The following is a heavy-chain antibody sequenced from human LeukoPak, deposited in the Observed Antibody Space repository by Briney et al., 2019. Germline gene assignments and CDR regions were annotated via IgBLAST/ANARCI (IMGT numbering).Heavy chain of an antibody. CDR3: ARDQGSSWYVEYYYYYGMDV. Sequence: ASVKVSCKASGYTFTGYYMHWVRQAPGQGLEWMGWINPNSGGTNYAQKFQGRVTMTRDTSISTAYMELSRLRSDDTAVYYCARDQGSSWYVEYYYYYGMDVWGQGTTVTVSS. CDR1: GYTFTGYY. D-gene: IGHD6-13*01. J-gene: IGHJ6*02. CDR2: INPNSGGT. V-gene: IGHV1-2*02.